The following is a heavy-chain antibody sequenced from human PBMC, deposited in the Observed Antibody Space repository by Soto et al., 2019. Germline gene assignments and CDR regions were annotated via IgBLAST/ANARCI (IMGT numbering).Heavy chain of an antibody. Sequence: SETLSLTCTVSGGSISSYYWSWIRQPPGKGLEWIGYIYYSGSTNYNPSLKSRVTISVDTSKNQFSLKLSSVTAADTAVYYCARHGVLSIAAPVHYYYYYMDVWGKGTTVTVSS. J-gene: IGHJ6*03. CDR3: ARHGVLSIAAPVHYYYYYMDV. CDR1: GGSISSYY. D-gene: IGHD6-6*01. V-gene: IGHV4-59*08. CDR2: IYYSGST.